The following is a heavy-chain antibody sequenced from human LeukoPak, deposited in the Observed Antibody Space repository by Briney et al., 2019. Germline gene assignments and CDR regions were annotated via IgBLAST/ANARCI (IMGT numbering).Heavy chain of an antibody. D-gene: IGHD3-10*01. CDR1: GGSISSGGYY. J-gene: IGHJ4*02. Sequence: NPSETLSLTCTVSGGSISSGGYYWSWIRQHPGTGLEWIGYIYYSGSTYYNPSLKSRVTISVDTSKNQFSLKLSSVTAADTAVYYCASRRGSRFDYWGQGTLVTVSS. CDR3: ASRRGSRFDY. CDR2: IYYSGST. V-gene: IGHV4-31*03.